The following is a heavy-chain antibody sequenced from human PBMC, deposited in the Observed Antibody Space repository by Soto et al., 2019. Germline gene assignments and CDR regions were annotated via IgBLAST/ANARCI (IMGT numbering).Heavy chain of an antibody. CDR2: MNPNSGNT. D-gene: IGHD3-22*01. CDR1: GYTFTSYD. Sequence: EASVKVSCKASGYTFTSYDTNWVRQATGQGLEWVGWMNPNSGNTGYAQKFQGRVTMTRNTSISTAYMELSSLRSEDTTVYYCARGPYYYDNSGHYYVNYWGQGTLVTVSS. CDR3: ARGPYYYDNSGHYYVNY. V-gene: IGHV1-8*01. J-gene: IGHJ4*02.